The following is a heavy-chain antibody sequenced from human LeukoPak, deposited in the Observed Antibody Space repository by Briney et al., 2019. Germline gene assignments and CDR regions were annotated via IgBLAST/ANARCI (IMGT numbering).Heavy chain of an antibody. CDR1: VYTLTELS. D-gene: IGHD3-16*02. J-gene: IGHJ4*02. Sequence: WASVKVSCKVSVYTLTELSMHGVRQAPGKGLEWMGGFDPEDGETIYDQKFQSRVTMTEDTSTDTAYMELSSLRSEDTAVYYCATTTDYYRRKRSLGYWGQGTLVTVSS. CDR2: FDPEDGET. CDR3: ATTTDYYRRKRSLGY. V-gene: IGHV1-24*01.